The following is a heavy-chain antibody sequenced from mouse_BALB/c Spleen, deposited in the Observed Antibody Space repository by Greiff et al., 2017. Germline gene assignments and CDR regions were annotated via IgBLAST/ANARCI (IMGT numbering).Heavy chain of an antibody. D-gene: IGHD2-3*01. V-gene: IGHV3-2*02. Sequence: VQLKESGPGLVKPSQSLSLTCTVTGYSITSDYAWNWIRQFPGNKLEWMGYISYSGSTSYNPSLKSRISITRDTSKNQFFLQLNSVTTEDTATYYCARGDDPFAYWGQGTLVTVSA. J-gene: IGHJ3*01. CDR1: GYSITSDYA. CDR2: ISYSGST. CDR3: ARGDDPFAY.